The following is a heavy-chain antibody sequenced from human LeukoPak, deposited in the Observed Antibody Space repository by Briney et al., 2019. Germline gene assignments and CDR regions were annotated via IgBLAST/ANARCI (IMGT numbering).Heavy chain of an antibody. CDR1: GFIFSNYA. J-gene: IGHJ4*02. D-gene: IGHD3-22*01. Sequence: GGTLRLSCAASGFIFSNYAMSWVRQPPGEGLEWVSAISGTGEVTYYADSVKGHFTISRDNSKNTMYLQMNRLRAEETAVYFCAKGGAYDSNGYAYFSDSWGQGTLVTVSS. CDR3: AKGGAYDSNGYAYFSDS. V-gene: IGHV3-23*01. CDR2: ISGTGEVT.